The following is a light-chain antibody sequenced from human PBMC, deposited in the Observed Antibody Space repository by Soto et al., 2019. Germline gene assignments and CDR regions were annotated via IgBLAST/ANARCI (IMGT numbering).Light chain of an antibody. Sequence: EIILTQSPDTLSLXPXEXXTXXXIASQTVSSNYLAWCQQRPGQAPRLLIYGASTRAAGIPDRFSGSGSGTDFTLTITRLEPEDSAVYFCQQYTGPPTTFGQGTRLEIK. CDR1: QTVSSNY. CDR2: GAS. V-gene: IGKV3-20*01. CDR3: QQYTGPPTT. J-gene: IGKJ5*01.